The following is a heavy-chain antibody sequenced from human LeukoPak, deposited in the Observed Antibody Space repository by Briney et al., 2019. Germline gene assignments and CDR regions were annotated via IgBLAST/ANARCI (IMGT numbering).Heavy chain of an antibody. V-gene: IGHV3-21*01. D-gene: IGHD3-10*01. J-gene: IGHJ4*02. CDR3: ARDAYYSGSGIYSK. CDR2: ISSRSNYI. CDR1: GFTFSTYW. Sequence: GGSLRLSCAASGFTFSTYWMTWVRQSPRKGLEWVASISSRSNYIYYAESLKGRLTISRDNAKNSLYLQMNSLRAEDTAVYYCARDAYYSGSGIYSKWGQGTLVTVSS.